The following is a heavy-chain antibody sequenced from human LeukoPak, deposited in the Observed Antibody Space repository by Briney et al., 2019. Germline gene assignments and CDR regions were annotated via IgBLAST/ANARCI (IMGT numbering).Heavy chain of an antibody. CDR2: ISYSGNT. D-gene: IGHD4-17*01. Sequence: SETLSLTCTVSGGSITSSSYYWGWIRQPPGKGLEWIGSISYSGNTYYKSSLKCRVTISVDTSKNQFSLKLRSVTAADTAVYYCARGGLYGDYFDYWGRGTLVTVSS. CDR1: GGSITSSSYY. J-gene: IGHJ4*02. V-gene: IGHV4-39*01. CDR3: ARGGLYGDYFDY.